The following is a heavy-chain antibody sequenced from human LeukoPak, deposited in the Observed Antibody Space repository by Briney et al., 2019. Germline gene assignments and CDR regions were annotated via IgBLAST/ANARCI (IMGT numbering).Heavy chain of an antibody. V-gene: IGHV4-31*03. D-gene: IGHD3-22*01. CDR2: IYYSGST. CDR1: GGSISSGGYY. Sequence: PSETLSLTCTVSGGSISSGGYYWSWIRQHPGKGLEWIGYIYYSGSTYYNPSLKSRVTISVDTSKNQFSLKLSSVTAADTAVYYCARGASRYYYDSSGYYGYDYWGQGTLVTVSS. CDR3: ARGASRYYYDSSGYYGYDY. J-gene: IGHJ4*02.